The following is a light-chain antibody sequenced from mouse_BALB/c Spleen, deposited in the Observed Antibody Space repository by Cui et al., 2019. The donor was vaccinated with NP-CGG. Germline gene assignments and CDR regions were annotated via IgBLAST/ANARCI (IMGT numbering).Light chain of an antibody. J-gene: IGLJ1*01. V-gene: IGLV1*01. CDR2: GTN. CDR1: TGAVTTNNY. Sequence: QAVFTQESAPTTSPGETVTLTCRSSTGAVTTNNYANWVQEKPDHLFTGLIGGTNNRVPGVPARFSGSLIGDKAALTITGAQTEDEAIYFCALWYSNHWVFGGGTKLTVL. CDR3: ALWYSNHWV.